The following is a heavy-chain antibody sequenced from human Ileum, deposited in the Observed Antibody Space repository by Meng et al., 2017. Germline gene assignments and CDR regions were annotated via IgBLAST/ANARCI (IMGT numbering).Heavy chain of an antibody. V-gene: IGHV3-74*01. Sequence: GGSLRLSCAASGFTFSNYAMSWVRQAPGKGLVWVSHINSDGSITNYADSVKGRFTISRDNAKNTLYLQMNSLRVDDTAVYYCARGWAYWGQGTLVTVSS. CDR3: ARGWAY. J-gene: IGHJ4*02. CDR2: INSDGSIT. CDR1: GFTFSNYA. D-gene: IGHD5-24*01.